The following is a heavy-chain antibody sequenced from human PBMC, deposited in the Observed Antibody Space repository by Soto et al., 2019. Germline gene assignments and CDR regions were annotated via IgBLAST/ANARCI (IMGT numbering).Heavy chain of an antibody. V-gene: IGHV1-18*01. CDR1: GYTFTSYG. Sequence: QVQLVQSGAEVKKPGASVKVSCKASGYTFTSYGISWVRQAPGQGLEWMGWISAYNGNTNYAQKLQGRVTMTTDTPTSTAYMELRSLRSDDTAVYYCAREPGGVVLVPSRNYGMDVWGQGTTVTVSS. D-gene: IGHD2-2*01. CDR3: AREPGGVVLVPSRNYGMDV. J-gene: IGHJ6*02. CDR2: ISAYNGNT.